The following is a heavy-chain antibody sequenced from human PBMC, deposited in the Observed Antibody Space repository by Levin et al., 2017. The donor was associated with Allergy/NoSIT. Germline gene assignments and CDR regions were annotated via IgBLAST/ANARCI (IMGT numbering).Heavy chain of an antibody. V-gene: IGHV3-64*01. CDR1: GFTFSTYA. D-gene: IGHD6-13*01. J-gene: IGHJ4*02. CDR3: ARDPRSGSTSWYQRKDGYFDY. Sequence: GGSLRLSCAASGFTFSTYAMHWVRQAPGKGLEYVSAISSDGGSTYYANSVKGRFTISRDNSKNTLYLQMGSLRAEDMAVYYCARDPRSGSTSWYQRKDGYFDYWGQGTLVTVSS. CDR2: ISSDGGST.